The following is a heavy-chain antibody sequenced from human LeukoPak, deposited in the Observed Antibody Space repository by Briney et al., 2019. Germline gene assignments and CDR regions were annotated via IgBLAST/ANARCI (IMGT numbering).Heavy chain of an antibody. V-gene: IGHV4-61*02. CDR1: GGSISIGGDY. CDR2: IYSDGSS. D-gene: IGHD5-24*01. Sequence: SGPTLVNPSQTLSLTCTVSGGSISIGGDYWSWIRQPSGKGLEWISRIYSDGSSNFSPSLKSRVTISIDTSKNQFSLNLSSVTAADTAVYYCARVIRRDPYNYDGFDIWGQGTMVTVSS. CDR3: ARVIRRDPYNYDGFDI. J-gene: IGHJ3*02.